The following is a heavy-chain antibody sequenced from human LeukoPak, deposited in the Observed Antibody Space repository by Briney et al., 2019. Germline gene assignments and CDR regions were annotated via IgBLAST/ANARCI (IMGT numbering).Heavy chain of an antibody. CDR2: IYHRGST. V-gene: IGHV4-38-2*01. CDR3: ARHARHAPFDY. J-gene: IGHJ4*02. D-gene: IGHD2-2*01. CDR1: GYSISSGYY. Sequence: SETLSLTCAVSGYSISSGYYWGWIRQPPGNGLEWIGSIYHRGSTYYNPSLKSRVTISVDTSKNQFSLNLSSETAADTAVYYCARHARHAPFDYWGQGTLVTVSS.